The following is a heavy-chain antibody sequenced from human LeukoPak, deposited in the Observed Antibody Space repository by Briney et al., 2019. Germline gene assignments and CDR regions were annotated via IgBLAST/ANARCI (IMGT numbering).Heavy chain of an antibody. CDR2: IYYSGST. CDR3: ARGTRDGYNYRGDFDY. D-gene: IGHD5-24*01. CDR1: GGSISSYY. Sequence: SETLSLTCTVSGGSISSYYWSWIRQPPGKGLEWIGYIYYSGSTNYNPSLKSRVTISVDTSKNQFSLKLSSVTAADTAVYYCARGTRDGYNYRGDFDYWGQGTLVTASS. J-gene: IGHJ4*02. V-gene: IGHV4-59*01.